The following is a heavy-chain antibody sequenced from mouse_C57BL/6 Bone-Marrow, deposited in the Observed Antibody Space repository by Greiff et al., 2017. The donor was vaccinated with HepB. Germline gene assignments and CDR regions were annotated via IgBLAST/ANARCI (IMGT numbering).Heavy chain of an antibody. Sequence: VQLQQSGPELVKPGASVKISCKASGYAFSSSWMNWVKQRPGKGLEWIGRIYPGDGDTNYNGKFKGKATLTADKSSSTAYMQLSSLTTEEAAVYFCASWSYAMDYWGQGTTVTVSS. CDR3: ASWSYAMDY. J-gene: IGHJ4*01. CDR2: IYPGDGDT. V-gene: IGHV1-82*01. CDR1: GYAFSSSW.